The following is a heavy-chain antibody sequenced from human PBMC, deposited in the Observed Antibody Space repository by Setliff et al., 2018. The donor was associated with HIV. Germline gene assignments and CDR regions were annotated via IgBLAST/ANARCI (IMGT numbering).Heavy chain of an antibody. V-gene: IGHV3-74*01. CDR2: INSDGSST. D-gene: IGHD3-3*01. CDR1: GFTFSSYW. Sequence: LRLSCAASGFTFSSYWMHWVRQAPGKGLVWVSRINSDGSSTSYADSVKGRFTISRDNAKNTLYLQMNSLRAEDTAVYYCARDKGPYNFWSGYDTHYFDYWGQGTLVTVSS. CDR3: ARDKGPYNFWSGYDTHYFDY. J-gene: IGHJ4*02.